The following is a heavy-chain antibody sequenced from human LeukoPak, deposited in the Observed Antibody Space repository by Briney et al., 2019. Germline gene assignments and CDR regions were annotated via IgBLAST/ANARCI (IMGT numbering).Heavy chain of an antibody. Sequence: SVKVSCKASGGTFSSYAISWVRQAPGQGLEWMGRIIPILGIANYAQKFQGRVTITADKSTSTVYMELSSLRSEDTAVYYCARDIPVRGARPIRGYNWFDPWGQGTLVTVSS. J-gene: IGHJ5*02. CDR1: GGTFSSYA. CDR3: ARDIPVRGARPIRGYNWFDP. CDR2: IIPILGIA. V-gene: IGHV1-69*04. D-gene: IGHD3-10*01.